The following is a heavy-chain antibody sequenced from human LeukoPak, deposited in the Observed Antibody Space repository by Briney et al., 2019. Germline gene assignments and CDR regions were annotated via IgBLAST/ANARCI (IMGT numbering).Heavy chain of an antibody. J-gene: IGHJ3*02. D-gene: IGHD3-16*02. CDR1: GGSFSSYY. V-gene: IGHV4-4*07. CDR3: ARGSYDYVWGSYRYDAFDI. CDR2: IYTSGST. Sequence: SETLSLTCTVSGGSFSSYYWSWIRQPAGKGLAWIGRIYTSGSTNYNPSLKSRVTMSVDTSKNQFSLKLSSVTAADTAVYYCARGSYDYVWGSYRYDAFDIWGRGTMVTVSS.